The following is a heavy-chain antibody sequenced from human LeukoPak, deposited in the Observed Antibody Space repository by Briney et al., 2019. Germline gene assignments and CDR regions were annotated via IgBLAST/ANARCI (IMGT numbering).Heavy chain of an antibody. D-gene: IGHD2-8*01. J-gene: IGHJ4*02. CDR2: IKPDGSET. V-gene: IGHV3-7*01. CDR1: GFTFSDYW. Sequence: PGGSLRLSCIASGFTFSDYWMSWVRQAPGKGLEWVAKIKPDGSETYYVDSVKGRFSISRDNAKKSLYLQMNSLRVEDTAVYYCGRGGSQRVSSWGQGTLVTVSS. CDR3: GRGGSQRVSS.